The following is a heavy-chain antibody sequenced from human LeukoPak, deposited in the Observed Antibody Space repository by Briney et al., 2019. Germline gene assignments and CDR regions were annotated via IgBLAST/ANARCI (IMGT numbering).Heavy chain of an antibody. Sequence: SETLSLTCTVSGGSISSYYWSWIRQPPGKGLEWIGYIYYIGSTNYNPSLKSRVTISVDRSKNQFSLKLSSVTAADTAVYYCARYDDSSGFYPNDAFDIRGQGTMVTVSS. J-gene: IGHJ3*02. CDR1: GGSISSYY. V-gene: IGHV4-59*01. D-gene: IGHD3-22*01. CDR3: ARYDDSSGFYPNDAFDI. CDR2: IYYIGST.